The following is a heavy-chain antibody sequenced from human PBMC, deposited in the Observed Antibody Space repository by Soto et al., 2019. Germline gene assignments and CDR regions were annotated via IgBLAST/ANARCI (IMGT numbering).Heavy chain of an antibody. D-gene: IGHD2-2*01. V-gene: IGHV4-31*03. CDR3: AREGTN. CDR1: GGDITSAGFY. CDR2: IYYSGDT. Sequence: QVQLQESGPGLVKPSQTLSLTCTVSGGDITSAGFYWSRIRQHPEKGLEWIGYIYYSGDTFYNPSLKSRLTISLDTSKNQFFLKLTSVSAADTAVYYCAREGTNWGQGTLVTVSS. J-gene: IGHJ4*02.